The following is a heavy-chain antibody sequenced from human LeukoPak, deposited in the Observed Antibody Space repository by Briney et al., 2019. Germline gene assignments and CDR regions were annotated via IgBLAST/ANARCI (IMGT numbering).Heavy chain of an antibody. J-gene: IGHJ4*02. CDR1: GGSFSGYY. CDR2: INHSGST. CDR3: ARGFRIPSY. V-gene: IGHV4-34*01. D-gene: IGHD2-15*01. Sequence: SETLSLTCAVYGGSFSGYYWSWIRQPPGKGLDWIGEINHSGSTNYNPSLKSRVTISVDTSKNQFSLKLSSVTAADTAVYYCARGFRIPSYWGQGTLVTVSS.